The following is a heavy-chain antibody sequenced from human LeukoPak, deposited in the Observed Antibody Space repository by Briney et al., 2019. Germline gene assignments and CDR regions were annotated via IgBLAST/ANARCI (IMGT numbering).Heavy chain of an antibody. D-gene: IGHD3-10*01. CDR1: GGSISSSSYY. CDR2: IYYSGST. CDR3: ARSQDGSGKIDY. V-gene: IGHV4-39*07. Sequence: PSETLSLTCTVSGGSISSSSYYWGWIRQPPGKGLEWIGSIYYSGSTYYNPSLKSRVTISVDTSKNQFSLKLSSVTAADTAVYYCARSQDGSGKIDYWGQGTLVTVSS. J-gene: IGHJ4*02.